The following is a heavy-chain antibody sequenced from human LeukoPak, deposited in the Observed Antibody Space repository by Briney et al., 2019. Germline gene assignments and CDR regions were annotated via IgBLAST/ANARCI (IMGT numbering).Heavy chain of an antibody. CDR1: GYTLTELS. V-gene: IGHV1-24*01. Sequence: ASVEVSCKVSGYTLTELSMHWVRQAPGKGLEWMGGFDPEDGETIYAQKFQGRVTMTEDTSTDTAYMELSSLRSEDTAVYYCATGNPVNPPFDIVVVPAAMGYWGQGTLVTVSS. J-gene: IGHJ4*02. D-gene: IGHD2-2*01. CDR2: FDPEDGET. CDR3: ATGNPVNPPFDIVVVPAAMGY.